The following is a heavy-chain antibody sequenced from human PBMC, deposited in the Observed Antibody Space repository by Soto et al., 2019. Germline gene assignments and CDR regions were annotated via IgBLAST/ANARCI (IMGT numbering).Heavy chain of an antibody. CDR3: AKAMTTSAWGHFDC. Sequence: PGGSLRLSCAASGFTFSSYAMNWVRQAPGKGLEWVSVISGSGGDIYYGDSVKGRFTVSRDNSKNTLYLQLNSLGAEDTAVYYRAKAMTTSAWGHFDCWGQGTLVTVSS. CDR2: ISGSGGDI. D-gene: IGHD4-17*01. J-gene: IGHJ4*02. CDR1: GFTFSSYA. V-gene: IGHV3-23*01.